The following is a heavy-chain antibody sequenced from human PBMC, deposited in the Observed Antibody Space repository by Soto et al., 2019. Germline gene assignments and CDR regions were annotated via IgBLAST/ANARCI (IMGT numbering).Heavy chain of an antibody. D-gene: IGHD1-7*01. CDR3: AKDMHNWNYGVVGFFYGMDV. V-gene: IGHV3-30*18. CDR1: GLTFRSYG. Sequence: GGSLRLSCAASGLTFRSYGMHWVRQAPGKGLEWVALIAYDGYKEYYADSVKGRFTISRDNSKSTLFLQMNSLRAEDTAVYYCAKDMHNWNYGVVGFFYGMDVWGQGTTVTVSS. CDR2: IAYDGYKE. J-gene: IGHJ6*02.